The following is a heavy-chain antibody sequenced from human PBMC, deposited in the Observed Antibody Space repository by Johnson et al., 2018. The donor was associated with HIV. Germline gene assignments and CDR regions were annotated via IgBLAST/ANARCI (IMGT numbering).Heavy chain of an antibody. J-gene: IGHJ3*02. V-gene: IGHV3-11*04. CDR2: ISSSGSTI. Sequence: QVQLVESGGGVVRPGGSLRLSCVASGFTFSDYYMSWVRQAPGKGLEWVSYISSSGSTIYYADSVKGRFTISRDNAKNSLYLQMNSLRAEDTAVYYCARSIVGAIVDAFDIWGQGTMVTVSS. D-gene: IGHD1-26*01. CDR1: GFTFSDYY. CDR3: ARSIVGAIVDAFDI.